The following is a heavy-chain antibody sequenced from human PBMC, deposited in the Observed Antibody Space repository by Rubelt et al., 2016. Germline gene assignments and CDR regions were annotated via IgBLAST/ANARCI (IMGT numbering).Heavy chain of an antibody. D-gene: IGHD3-22*01. Sequence: QVQLQESGPGLVKPSETLSLTCTVSGGSISSYYWSWIRQPPGKGLEWIGSIYYSGSTYYNPSLKSRVTISVDTSKNQFSLKLSSVTAADTAVYYCARHYGYYDSSGEDPWGQGTLVTVSS. CDR3: ARHYGYYDSSGEDP. CDR1: GGSISSYY. J-gene: IGHJ5*02. V-gene: IGHV4-59*05. CDR2: IYYSGST.